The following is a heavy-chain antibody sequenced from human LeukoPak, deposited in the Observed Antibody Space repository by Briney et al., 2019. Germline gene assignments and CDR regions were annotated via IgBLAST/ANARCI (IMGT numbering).Heavy chain of an antibody. V-gene: IGHV3-74*01. CDR2: IKGDGSST. Sequence: GGSLRLSCVASAFTFNNYWMHWVRQAPGKGLVWVSRIKGDGSSTNYADSVRGRFTISRDNAKNTVYLQMNSLRAEDTAVYYCARPQYYDSSGYYSYRGYYYYGMDVWGQGTTVTVSS. CDR1: AFTFNNYW. D-gene: IGHD3-22*01. CDR3: ARPQYYDSSGYYSYRGYYYYGMDV. J-gene: IGHJ6*02.